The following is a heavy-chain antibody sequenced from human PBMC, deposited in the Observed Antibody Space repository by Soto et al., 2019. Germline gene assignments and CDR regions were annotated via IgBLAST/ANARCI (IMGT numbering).Heavy chain of an antibody. CDR3: ARVLTIFGIITVFDY. CDR1: GGSINSAGYY. V-gene: IGHV4-31*03. CDR2: IYYSGST. D-gene: IGHD3-3*01. J-gene: IGHJ4*02. Sequence: QVQLQESGPGLVKPSQTLSLTCTVSGGSINSAGYYWSWLRQHPGQGLEWIGNIYYSGSTNYNPSLKSRVTISIDTSKNHFSLNLSSVTAADTAVYYCARVLTIFGIITVFDYWGQGTLVTVSS.